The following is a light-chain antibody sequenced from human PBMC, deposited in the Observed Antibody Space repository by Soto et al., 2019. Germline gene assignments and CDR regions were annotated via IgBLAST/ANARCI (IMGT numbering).Light chain of an antibody. CDR3: SSYAGSNTYV. CDR1: SGGVGDFDY. V-gene: IGLV2-14*01. J-gene: IGLJ1*01. Sequence: QSALTQPASVSGSPGQSITISCTATSGGVGDFDYVSWYQQHPGEAPKLIIYEVSHRPSGVSDRFSGSKSGNTASLTISGLQDEDEADYYCSSYAGSNTYVFGSGTKVNVL. CDR2: EVS.